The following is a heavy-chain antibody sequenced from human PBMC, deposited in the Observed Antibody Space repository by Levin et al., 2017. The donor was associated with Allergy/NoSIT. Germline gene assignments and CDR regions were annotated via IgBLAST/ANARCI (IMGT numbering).Heavy chain of an antibody. CDR3: AKGMGDGSYVELDY. CDR2: ISASGSGT. CDR1: GFIFNTFG. Sequence: LGESLKISCAASGFIFNTFGMTWVRQAPGKGLEWVSSISASGSGTYYADSVKGRFTISRDNSKDTLFLQMNSLGAEDTATYYCAKGMGDGSYVELDYWGQGTLVTVSS. J-gene: IGHJ4*02. D-gene: IGHD1-26*01. V-gene: IGHV3-23*01.